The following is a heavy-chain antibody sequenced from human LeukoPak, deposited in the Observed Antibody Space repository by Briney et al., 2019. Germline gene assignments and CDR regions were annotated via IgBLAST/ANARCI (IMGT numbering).Heavy chain of an antibody. CDR1: GGSTGTYY. Sequence: SETLSLTCTVSGGSTGTYYWSWIRQPPGKGLEWIGYIYYRGSTNYNPSLKSRVTISVDTSKNQFSLKLSSVTAADTAVYYCARAVSDYYDSSGYYYFDYWGQGTLVTVSS. J-gene: IGHJ4*02. D-gene: IGHD3-22*01. V-gene: IGHV4-59*01. CDR2: IYYRGST. CDR3: ARAVSDYYDSSGYYYFDY.